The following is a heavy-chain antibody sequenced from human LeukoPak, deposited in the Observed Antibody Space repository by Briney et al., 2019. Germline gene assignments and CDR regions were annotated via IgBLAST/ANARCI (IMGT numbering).Heavy chain of an antibody. J-gene: IGHJ4*02. CDR1: GFTFSSYG. Sequence: GGSLRLSCAASGFTFSSYGMHWVRQAPGKGLEWVAVIWYDGSNKYYADSVKGRFTISRDNSKNTLYLQMNSLRAEDTAVYYCTRLRSPGYFDYWGQGTLVTVSS. CDR2: IWYDGSNK. CDR3: TRLRSPGYFDY. V-gene: IGHV3-33*08. D-gene: IGHD4-17*01.